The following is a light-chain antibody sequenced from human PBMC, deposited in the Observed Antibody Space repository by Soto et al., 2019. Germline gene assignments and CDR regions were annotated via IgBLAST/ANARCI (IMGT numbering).Light chain of an antibody. CDR1: QSIRSY. CDR2: DAS. J-gene: IGKJ4*01. Sequence: EIVLTQSPATLSLSPGERATLSCRASQSIRSYLAWYQHKPGQAPRLLIYDASNRATGIPARFSGSGSGTDFTHTISSLEAEDFAVYYCQQRSDWPALTFGGGTKVEIK. CDR3: QQRSDWPALT. V-gene: IGKV3-11*01.